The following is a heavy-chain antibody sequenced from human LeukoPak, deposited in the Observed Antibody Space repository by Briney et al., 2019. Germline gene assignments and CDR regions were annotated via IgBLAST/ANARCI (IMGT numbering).Heavy chain of an antibody. CDR2: IYYSGST. D-gene: IGHD3-10*01. V-gene: IGHV4-39*07. J-gene: IGHJ4*02. Sequence: SETLPLTCTVSGGSISSSSYYWGWIRQPPGKGLEWIGSIYYSGSTYYNPSLKSRVTISVDTSKNQFSLKLSSVTAADTAVYYCARPNGSGSYGYWGQGTLVTVSS. CDR1: GGSISSSSYY. CDR3: ARPNGSGSYGY.